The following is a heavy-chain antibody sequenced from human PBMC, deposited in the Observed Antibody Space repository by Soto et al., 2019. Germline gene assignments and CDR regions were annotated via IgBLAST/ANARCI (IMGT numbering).Heavy chain of an antibody. CDR2: MSHSGGT. Sequence: QVQLQQWGAGLLKPSETLSLTCAVFGGSVNSGNYYWSWILQPPGKGLEWIGEMSHSGGTHFNPSLKSRVTISVDTTKNQFSLKMSSVTAAYTALYYCARVERGTATTVVDAFDIWGPGTMVTVSS. D-gene: IGHD1-1*01. CDR1: GGSVNSGNYY. V-gene: IGHV4-34*01. CDR3: ARVERGTATTVVDAFDI. J-gene: IGHJ3*02.